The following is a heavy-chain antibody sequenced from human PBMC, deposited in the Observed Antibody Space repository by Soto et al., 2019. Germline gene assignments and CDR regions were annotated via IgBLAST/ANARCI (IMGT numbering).Heavy chain of an antibody. J-gene: IGHJ4*02. D-gene: IGHD3-22*01. CDR1: GFTFSSYA. Sequence: GSLRLSCAASGFTFSSYAMSWVRQAPGKGLEWVSAISGSGGSTYYADSVKGRFTISRDNSKNTLYLQMNSLRAEDTAVYYCAKDSASRYYDSSGYYHFDYWGQGTLVTVSS. V-gene: IGHV3-23*01. CDR3: AKDSASRYYDSSGYYHFDY. CDR2: ISGSGGST.